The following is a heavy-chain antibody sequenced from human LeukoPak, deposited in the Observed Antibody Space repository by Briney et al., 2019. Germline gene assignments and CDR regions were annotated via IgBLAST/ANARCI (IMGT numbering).Heavy chain of an antibody. CDR3: ARDGQVRGYDFWSGYYGGDY. Sequence: APVKVSCKASGYTFTSYGISWVRQAPGQGLEWMGWISAYNGNTNYAQKLQGRVTMTTDTSTSTAYMELRSLRSDDTAVYYCARDGQVRGYDFWSGYYGGDYWGQGTLVTVSS. CDR2: ISAYNGNT. J-gene: IGHJ4*02. D-gene: IGHD3-3*01. V-gene: IGHV1-18*01. CDR1: GYTFTSYG.